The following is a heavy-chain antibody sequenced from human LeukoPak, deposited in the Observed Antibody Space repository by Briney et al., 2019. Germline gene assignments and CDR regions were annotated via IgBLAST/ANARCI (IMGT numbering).Heavy chain of an antibody. CDR2: IYYSGST. V-gene: IGHV4-59*01. CDR3: AREGLYNWFDP. D-gene: IGHD3-22*01. J-gene: IGHJ5*02. CDR1: GGSISSYY. Sequence: SETLSLTCTVSGGSISSYYWSWIRQPPGKGLEWIGYIYYSGSTNYNPSLRSRVTISVDTSKNQFSLKLSSVTAADTAVYYCAREGLYNWFDPWGQGTLVTVSS.